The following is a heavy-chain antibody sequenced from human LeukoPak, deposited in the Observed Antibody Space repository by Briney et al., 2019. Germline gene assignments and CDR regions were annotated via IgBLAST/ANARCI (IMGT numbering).Heavy chain of an antibody. CDR2: ISSSGSTI. CDR1: GFTFSDYY. CDR3: ARVHYDYVWGSYRWGYYYYYMDV. J-gene: IGHJ6*03. D-gene: IGHD3-16*02. Sequence: PGGSLRLSCAASGFTFSDYYMSWIRQAPGKGLEWVSYISSSGSTIYYADSVKGRFTISRDNAKNSLYLQMNSLRAEDTAVYYCARVHYDYVWGSYRWGYYYYYMDVWGKGTTVTVSS. V-gene: IGHV3-11*04.